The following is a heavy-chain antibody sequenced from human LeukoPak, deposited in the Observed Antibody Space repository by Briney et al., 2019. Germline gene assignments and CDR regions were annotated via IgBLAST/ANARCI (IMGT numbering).Heavy chain of an antibody. CDR1: RGTFSSYA. D-gene: IGHD2-15*01. CDR2: IIPIFGTA. Sequence: WASVKVSCKASRGTFSSYAISWVRQAPGQGLEWMGGIIPIFGTANYAQKFQGRVTITADESTSTAYMELSSLRSEDTAVYYCARGSPRYCSGGSCLDYFDYWGQGTLVTVSS. V-gene: IGHV1-69*13. J-gene: IGHJ4*02. CDR3: ARGSPRYCSGGSCLDYFDY.